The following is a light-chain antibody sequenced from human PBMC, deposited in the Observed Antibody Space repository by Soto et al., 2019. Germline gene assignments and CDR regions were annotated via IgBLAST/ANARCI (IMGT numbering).Light chain of an antibody. CDR2: EVT. J-gene: IGLJ1*01. CDR3: TSHGGANNFYV. Sequence: QSALTQPPSASGSPGQSVTISCTGTSSDIGAYDYVSWYQQHPGKVPKLIIYEVTKRPSGVPDRFSAPKSGNTASLTVSGLQAEDEADYYCTSHGGANNFYVFGTGTKVTVL. CDR1: SSDIGAYDY. V-gene: IGLV2-8*01.